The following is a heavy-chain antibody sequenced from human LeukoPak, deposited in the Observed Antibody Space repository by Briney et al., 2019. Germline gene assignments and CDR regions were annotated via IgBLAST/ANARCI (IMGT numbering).Heavy chain of an antibody. CDR1: GGSISSYY. D-gene: IGHD1-26*01. Sequence: SETLSLTCTVSGGSISSYYWSWIRQPPGKGLEWIGYIYYSGSTNYNPSLKSRVTISVDTSKNQFSLKLSSVTAADTAVYYCARTPIVGAPDYWGQGTLVTVSS. J-gene: IGHJ4*02. CDR3: ARTPIVGAPDY. CDR2: IYYSGST. V-gene: IGHV4-59*12.